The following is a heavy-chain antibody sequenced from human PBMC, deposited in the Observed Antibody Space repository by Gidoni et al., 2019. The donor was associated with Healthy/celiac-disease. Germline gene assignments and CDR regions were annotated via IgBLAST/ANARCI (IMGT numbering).Heavy chain of an antibody. CDR1: GFTFSSYS. CDR2: ISSSSSYI. D-gene: IGHD6-19*01. J-gene: IGHJ4*02. CDR3: ARDNRGWYNY. Sequence: EVQLVESGGGLVKPGGSLRLSCAASGFTFSSYSMNWVGQAPGKGLEWVSSISSSSSYIYYEDSVKGRCTIARDNAKNSLYLQMNSLRAEDTAVYYCARDNRGWYNYWGQGTLVTVSS. V-gene: IGHV3-21*01.